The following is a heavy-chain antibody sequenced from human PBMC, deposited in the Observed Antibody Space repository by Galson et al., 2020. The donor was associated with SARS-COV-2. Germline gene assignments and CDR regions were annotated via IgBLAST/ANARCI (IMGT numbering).Heavy chain of an antibody. D-gene: IGHD5-12*01. CDR2: IYHSGST. V-gene: IGHV4-4*02. CDR1: GGSISSSNW. CDR3: ARENTGYSDYDYYYYGMDV. Sequence: TLSLTCAVSGGSISSSNWWSWVRQPPGKGLEWIGEIYHSGSTNYNPSLKSRVTISVDKSKNQFSLKLSSVTAADTAVYYCARENTGYSDYDYYYYGMDVWGQGTTVTVSS. J-gene: IGHJ6*02.